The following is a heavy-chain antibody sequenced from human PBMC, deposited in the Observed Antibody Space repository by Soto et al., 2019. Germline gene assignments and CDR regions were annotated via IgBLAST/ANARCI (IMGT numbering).Heavy chain of an antibody. CDR1: GGSISSNSYY. J-gene: IGHJ4*02. V-gene: IGHV4-39*01. D-gene: IGHD3-16*01. CDR2: MYYSGAT. Sequence: SETLSLTCTVSGGSISSNSYYWDWIRQPPGKGLEWIGSMYYSGATYHNPSLQSRVTISVDTSKNQFSLHLSSVTAADTAVYYCARHAAYDSVWGKSDGSDYWGQGTLVTAPQ. CDR3: ARHAAYDSVWGKSDGSDY.